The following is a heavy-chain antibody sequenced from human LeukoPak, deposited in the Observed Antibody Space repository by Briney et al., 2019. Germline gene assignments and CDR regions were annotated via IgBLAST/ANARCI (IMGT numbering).Heavy chain of an antibody. V-gene: IGHV3-33*01. CDR2: IWYDGSNK. CDR3: AREAPNSSGWYDY. D-gene: IGHD6-19*01. Sequence: QPGRSLRLSCAASGFTFSSYGMHWVRQAPGKGLEWVAVIWYDGSNKYCADSVKGRFTISRDNSKNTLYLQMNSLRAEDTAVYYCAREAPNSSGWYDYWGQGTLVTVSS. J-gene: IGHJ4*02. CDR1: GFTFSSYG.